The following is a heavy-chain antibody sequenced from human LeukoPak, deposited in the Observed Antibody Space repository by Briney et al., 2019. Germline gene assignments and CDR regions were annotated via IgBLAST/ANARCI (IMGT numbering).Heavy chain of an antibody. Sequence: GGSLRLSCAASGFTFSSYWMSWVRQAPGKGLEWVANIKQDGSGKYYVDSVKGRFTISRDNAKNSLYLQMNSLRAEDTAVYYCARDRGSYFVPDAFDIWGQGTMVTVSS. V-gene: IGHV3-7*01. CDR3: ARDRGSYFVPDAFDI. CDR1: GFTFSSYW. CDR2: IKQDGSGK. J-gene: IGHJ3*02. D-gene: IGHD1-26*01.